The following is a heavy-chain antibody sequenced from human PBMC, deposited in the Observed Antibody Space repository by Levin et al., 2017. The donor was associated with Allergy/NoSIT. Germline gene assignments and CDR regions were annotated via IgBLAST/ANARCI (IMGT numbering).Heavy chain of an antibody. CDR1: GFSLTTSAMC. V-gene: IGHV2-70*11. D-gene: IGHD5-18*01. CDR2: IDWDDDK. J-gene: IGHJ4*02. Sequence: QTLSLTCTFSGFSLTTSAMCVSWIRQPPGKALEWLARIDWDDDKYYSTSLKTRPSISKDTSKNQVVLTMTNIDPVDTATYYCARSSPGGFSYGHHFDFWGQGTLVAVSS. CDR3: ARSSPGGFSYGHHFDF.